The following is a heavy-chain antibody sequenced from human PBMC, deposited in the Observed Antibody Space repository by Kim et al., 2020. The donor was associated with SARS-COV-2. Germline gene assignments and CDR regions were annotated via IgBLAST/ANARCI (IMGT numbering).Heavy chain of an antibody. CDR1: GGSISRYY. D-gene: IGHD2-2*02. CDR3: ARHATGYTYTYMDS. CDR2: IASSGRA. V-gene: IGHV4-59*08. J-gene: IGHJ4*03. Sequence: SETLSLTCTVSGGSISRYYWSWSRQSPGKGLEWIVHIASSGRANYNPSLKSRVTTSVDTSKNQFSLKLTSVTAADTAVYYCARHATGYTYTYMDSWGQGT.